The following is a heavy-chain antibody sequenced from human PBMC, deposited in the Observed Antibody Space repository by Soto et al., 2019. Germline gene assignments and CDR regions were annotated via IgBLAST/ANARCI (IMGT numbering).Heavy chain of an antibody. V-gene: IGHV1-46*01. CDR1: GYTFTSYY. J-gene: IGHJ6*02. D-gene: IGHD6-13*01. CDR3: ARDGLSIAAAGTTLDYYYYGMDV. CDR2: INPSGGST. Sequence: ASVKVSCKASGYTFTSYYMHWVRQAPGQGLEWMGIINPSGGSTSYAQKFQGRVTMTRDTSTSTVYMELSSLRSEDTAVYYCARDGLSIAAAGTTLDYYYYGMDVWGQGTTVTVSS.